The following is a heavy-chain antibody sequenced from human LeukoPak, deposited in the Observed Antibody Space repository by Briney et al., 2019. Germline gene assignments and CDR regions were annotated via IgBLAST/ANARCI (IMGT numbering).Heavy chain of an antibody. D-gene: IGHD3-16*01. CDR1: GFTFSSYG. V-gene: IGHV3-23*01. Sequence: GGTLRLSCAASGFTFSSYGMSWVRQAPGKGLEWVSAISGSGGSTYYADSVKGRFTISRDNSKNTLYLQMNSLRAENTAVYYCAKPIGGRWPTGPPGYWGQGTLVTVSS. J-gene: IGHJ4*02. CDR3: AKPIGGRWPTGPPGY. CDR2: ISGSGGST.